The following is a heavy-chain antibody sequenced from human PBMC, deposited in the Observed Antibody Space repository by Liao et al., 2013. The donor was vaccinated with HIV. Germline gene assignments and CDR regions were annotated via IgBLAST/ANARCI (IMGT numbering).Heavy chain of an antibody. D-gene: IGHD1-26*01. Sequence: QVQLQQWGAGLLKPSETLSLTCAVYGGSFSSYYWSWIRQPPGKGLQWIGEINHSGTTNYNPSLKRRVTLSVDTSKNQFSLRLRSVTAADTAVYYCARVLWRIGYFDYWGQGSLVTVSS. J-gene: IGHJ4*02. CDR3: ARVLWRIGYFDY. CDR1: GGSFSSYY. V-gene: IGHV4-34*02. CDR2: INHSGTT.